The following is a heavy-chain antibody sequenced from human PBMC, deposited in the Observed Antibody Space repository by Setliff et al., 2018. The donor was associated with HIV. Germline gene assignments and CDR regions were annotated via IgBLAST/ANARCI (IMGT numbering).Heavy chain of an antibody. D-gene: IGHD6-6*01. Sequence: SETLSLTCAVYNGSLSGYYWSWIRQPPGKGPEWIGEINRSGTTNYNPSLNSPVTISVDTSKNQFSLKLSSVTAADTAVYYCARGRGIAARYFEDWGQGTLVTVSS. J-gene: IGHJ1*01. V-gene: IGHV4-34*01. CDR3: ARGRGIAARYFED. CDR2: INRSGTT. CDR1: NGSLSGYY.